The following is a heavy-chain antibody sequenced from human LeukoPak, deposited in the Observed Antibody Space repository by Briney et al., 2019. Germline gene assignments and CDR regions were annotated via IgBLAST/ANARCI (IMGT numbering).Heavy chain of an antibody. J-gene: IGHJ4*02. V-gene: IGHV3-48*03. CDR3: ARETSHCGGDCYDY. Sequence: GGSLRLSCTASGFSLSDYEINWVRQAPGKGLEWVSYINTGGSSIYYADSLKGRFTISRDDAKNSVYLQLNSLRAEDTALYYCARETSHCGGDCYDYWGQGTLVTVSS. CDR1: GFSLSDYE. D-gene: IGHD2-21*01. CDR2: INTGGSSI.